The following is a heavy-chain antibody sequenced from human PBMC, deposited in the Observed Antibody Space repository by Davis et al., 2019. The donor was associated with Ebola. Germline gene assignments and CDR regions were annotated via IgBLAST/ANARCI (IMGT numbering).Heavy chain of an antibody. Sequence: GESLKISCAASGFTFSNYGMHWVRQAPGKGLEWVAVIWYDGSNEYYADSVKGRFTISRDNSESTLFLQMNNLRAEDAAVYYCARELVAGRHHFDNWGQGTLVTVSS. CDR2: IWYDGSNE. V-gene: IGHV3-33*01. D-gene: IGHD2-21*01. CDR3: ARELVAGRHHFDN. CDR1: GFTFSNYG. J-gene: IGHJ4*02.